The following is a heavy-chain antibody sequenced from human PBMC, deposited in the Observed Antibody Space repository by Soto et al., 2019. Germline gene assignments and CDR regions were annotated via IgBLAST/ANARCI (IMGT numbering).Heavy chain of an antibody. V-gene: IGHV1-3*01. D-gene: IGHD6-6*01. CDR3: ARGGEAARLPYSSNH. Sequence: ASVKVSCKASGYTFTSYAMHWVRQAPGQRLEWMGWINAGNGNTKYSQKFQGRVTITSDTSASTAYMELSSLRSEDTAVYYCARGGEAARLPYSSNHWRQGTLGAFSS. CDR1: GYTFTSYA. CDR2: INAGNGNT. J-gene: IGHJ5*02.